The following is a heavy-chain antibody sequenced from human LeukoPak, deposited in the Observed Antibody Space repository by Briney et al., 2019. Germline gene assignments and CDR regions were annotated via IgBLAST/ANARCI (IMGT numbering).Heavy chain of an antibody. CDR3: ARQTMSTAEAFDI. Sequence: PSETLSLTCTVSGGSLSSHFWSWIRQPPGKGLELIPPIYYSRSTDYNPSLKSRVTISVDTHHNQFALKLTSMTAPDTALYYWARQTMSTAEAFDIWGQGTMVTVSS. CDR1: GGSLSSHF. CDR2: IYYSRST. D-gene: IGHD4-17*01. J-gene: IGHJ3*02. V-gene: IGHV4-59*08.